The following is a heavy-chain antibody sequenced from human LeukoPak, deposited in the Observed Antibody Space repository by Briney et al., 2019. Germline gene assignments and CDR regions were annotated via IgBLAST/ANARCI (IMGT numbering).Heavy chain of an antibody. V-gene: IGHV4-4*07. CDR3: ARDLTTPPYNWFDP. CDR2: ISTSGSP. D-gene: IGHD4/OR15-4a*01. J-gene: IGHJ5*02. CDR1: GGSISNYY. Sequence: SETLSLTWTVAGGSISNYYWSWIRQTAGKGLEWMGLISTSGSPNYNPSLKSRVTMSVDTSKNQFSLKLSSVTAADTAVYYCARDLTTPPYNWFDPWGQGTLVTVSS.